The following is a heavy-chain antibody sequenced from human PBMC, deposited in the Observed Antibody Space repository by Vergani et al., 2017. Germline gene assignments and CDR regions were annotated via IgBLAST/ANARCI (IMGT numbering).Heavy chain of an antibody. CDR1: GGSISSSSYY. V-gene: IGHV4-39*01. Sequence: QLQLQESGPGLVKPSETLSLTCTVSGGSISSSSYYWGWIRQPPGKGLEWIGSIYYSGSTYYNPSLKSRVTISVDTSKNQFSLKLSSVTAADTAVYYCAGRSRVTTGFDYWGQGTLVTVSS. J-gene: IGHJ4*02. CDR2: IYYSGST. D-gene: IGHD2-21*02. CDR3: AGRSRVTTGFDY.